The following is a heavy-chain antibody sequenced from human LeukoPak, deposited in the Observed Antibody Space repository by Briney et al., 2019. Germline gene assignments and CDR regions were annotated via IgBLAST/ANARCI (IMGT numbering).Heavy chain of an antibody. CDR1: GGSINSYY. J-gene: IGHJ5*02. Sequence: SETLSLTCTVSGGSINSYYWSWIRQPPGKGLEWIGYIYYSGSTYYNPSLKSRVTISVDTSKNQFSLKLSSVTAADAAVYYCARGAYYYGSGTSRGLDPWGQGTLVTVSS. CDR3: ARGAYYYGSGTSRGLDP. V-gene: IGHV4-59*01. CDR2: IYYSGST. D-gene: IGHD3-10*01.